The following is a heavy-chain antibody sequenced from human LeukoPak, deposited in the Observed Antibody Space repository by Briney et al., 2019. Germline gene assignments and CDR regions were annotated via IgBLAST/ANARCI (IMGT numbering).Heavy chain of an antibody. CDR2: IYSGGST. J-gene: IGHJ3*02. V-gene: IGHV3-66*01. D-gene: IGHD3-22*01. CDR1: GFTVSSNY. CDR3: AREPLTNYDSSGPNAFDI. Sequence: GGSLRLSCAASGFTVSSNYMSWVRQAPGKGLEWVSVIYSGGSTYYADSVKGRFTISRDNSKNTLYLQMNSLRAEDTAVYYCAREPLTNYDSSGPNAFDIWGQGTMVTVSS.